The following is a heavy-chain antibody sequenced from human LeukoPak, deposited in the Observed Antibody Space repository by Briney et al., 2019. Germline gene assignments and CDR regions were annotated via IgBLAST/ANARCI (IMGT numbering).Heavy chain of an antibody. CDR2: ISYDGGNK. V-gene: IGHV3-30*03. CDR1: GFTFRSYG. J-gene: IGHJ4*02. CDR3: ARDDCSGGSCYLDY. Sequence: PGGSLRLSCAASGFTFRSYGMHWVRQAPGKGLEWVTVISYDGGNKYYADSVKGRFTISRDNSKNTLYLQMNSLRVEDTAIYYCARDDCSGGSCYLDYWGQGTLVTVSS. D-gene: IGHD2-15*01.